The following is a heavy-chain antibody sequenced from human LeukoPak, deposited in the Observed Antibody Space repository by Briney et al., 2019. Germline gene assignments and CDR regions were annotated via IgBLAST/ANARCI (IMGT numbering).Heavy chain of an antibody. D-gene: IGHD3-10*01. V-gene: IGHV4-39*01. CDR2: IYYSGST. CDR3: ARHADSGFGELAFDY. J-gene: IGHJ4*02. Sequence: KASETLSLTCTISGGSISSDTYYWGWIRQPPGKGLEWIGTIYYSGSTYYNPSLKSRVTVSVDTSKNQFSLKLTSVTSADTAVYYCARHADSGFGELAFDYWGQGTLVTVSS. CDR1: GGSISSDTYY.